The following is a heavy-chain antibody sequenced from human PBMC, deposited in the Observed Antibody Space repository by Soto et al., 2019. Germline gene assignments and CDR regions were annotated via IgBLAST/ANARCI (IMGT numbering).Heavy chain of an antibody. CDR3: ARDGSQTVLLWFGELPYYFDY. J-gene: IGHJ4*02. Sequence: GGSLRLSCAASGFTFSSYGMHWVRQSPGKGLEWVAVISYDGSNKYYADSVKGRFTISRDNSKNTLYLQMNSLRAEDTAVYYCARDGSQTVLLWFGELPYYFDYWGQGTLVTVSS. V-gene: IGHV3-30-3*01. CDR1: GFTFSSYG. D-gene: IGHD3-10*01. CDR2: ISYDGSNK.